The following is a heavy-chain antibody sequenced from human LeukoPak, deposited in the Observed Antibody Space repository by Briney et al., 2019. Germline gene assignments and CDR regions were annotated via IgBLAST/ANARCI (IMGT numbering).Heavy chain of an antibody. CDR2: IYYTGST. J-gene: IGHJ5*02. CDR1: GGSISTYY. V-gene: IGHV4-59*01. D-gene: IGHD3-22*01. Sequence: SETLSLTCTVSGGSISTYYWSWIRQPPGKGLEWIAYIYYTGSTNYNPSLQSRVTISVDTSKNQFSLKLSSVTAADTAVYYCARGGNYYRLRNWFDPWGQGTLVTVSS. CDR3: ARGGNYYRLRNWFDP.